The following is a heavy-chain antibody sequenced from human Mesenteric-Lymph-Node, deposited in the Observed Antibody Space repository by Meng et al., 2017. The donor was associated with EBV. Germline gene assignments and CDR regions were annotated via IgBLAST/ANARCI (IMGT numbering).Heavy chain of an antibody. Sequence: LRDSGPGLLMPSYTRSLTCTVAGGYNSSSSDYWGWIRQPPGKGLEWIGSIYYSGSTYYNPSLKSRVTISVDTSKNQFSLKLSSVTAADTAVYYCARPDSSSWIHFDYWGQGTLVTVSS. CDR2: IYYSGST. CDR3: ARPDSSSWIHFDY. J-gene: IGHJ4*02. CDR1: GGYNSSSSDY. D-gene: IGHD6-13*01. V-gene: IGHV4-39*01.